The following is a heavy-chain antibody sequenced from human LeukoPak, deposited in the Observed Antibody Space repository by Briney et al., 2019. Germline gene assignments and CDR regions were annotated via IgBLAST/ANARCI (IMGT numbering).Heavy chain of an antibody. Sequence: GGSLRLSCEASGFTFSAYAMTWVRQAPGKGLEWVSVIYSGGTTYYADSVKGRFTTSRYNARNTLYLQMNSLRAEESGVYYCAREGGSSWYRAYDIWGQGTVVTVSS. V-gene: IGHV3-66*01. CDR1: GFTFSAYA. CDR2: IYSGGTT. D-gene: IGHD6-13*01. J-gene: IGHJ3*02. CDR3: AREGGSSWYRAYDI.